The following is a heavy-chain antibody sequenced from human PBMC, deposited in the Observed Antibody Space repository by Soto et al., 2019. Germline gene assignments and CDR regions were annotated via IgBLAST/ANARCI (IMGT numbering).Heavy chain of an antibody. D-gene: IGHD4-17*01. J-gene: IGHJ6*02. CDR3: AKALQYGDTKPPGYYYYGMDV. V-gene: IGHV3-23*01. CDR2: ISSSGIST. Sequence: GGSLRLSCAASGFTFSNYAINWVRQAPGKGLEWVSAISSSGISTNYADSVKGRFTISRDNSKNTLYLQMSSLRADDTAVYYCAKALQYGDTKPPGYYYYGMDVWGQGTTVTVSS. CDR1: GFTFSNYA.